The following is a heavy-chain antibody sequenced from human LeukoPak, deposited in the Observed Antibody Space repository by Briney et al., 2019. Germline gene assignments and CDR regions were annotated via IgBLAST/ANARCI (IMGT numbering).Heavy chain of an antibody. Sequence: PSETLSLTCTVSGGSISSSSYYWGWIRQPPGKGLEWIGSIYYSGSTYYNPSLKSRVTISVDTSKNQFSLKLSSVTAADTAVYYCARGKPRTTVTTRTLDVWGKGTTVTVSS. D-gene: IGHD4-17*01. CDR3: ARGKPRTTVTTRTLDV. CDR2: IYYSGST. J-gene: IGHJ6*04. V-gene: IGHV4-39*07. CDR1: GGSISSSSYY.